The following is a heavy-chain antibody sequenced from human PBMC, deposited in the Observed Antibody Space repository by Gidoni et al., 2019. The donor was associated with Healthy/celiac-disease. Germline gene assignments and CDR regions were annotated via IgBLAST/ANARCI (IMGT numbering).Heavy chain of an antibody. D-gene: IGHD4-17*01. Sequence: EVQLVESGGGLVQPGGSLRLSCAASGFTFSDHYMDWVRQAPGKGLEWVGRTRNKANSYTTEYAASVKGRFTISRDDSKNSLYLQMNSLKTEDTAVYYCARGGVYGDPESFDFDYWGQGTLVTVSS. CDR1: GFTFSDHY. CDR3: ARGGVYGDPESFDFDY. V-gene: IGHV3-72*01. CDR2: TRNKANSYTT. J-gene: IGHJ4*02.